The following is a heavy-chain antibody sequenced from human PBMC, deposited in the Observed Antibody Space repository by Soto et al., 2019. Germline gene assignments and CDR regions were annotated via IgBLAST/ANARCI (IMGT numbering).Heavy chain of an antibody. CDR2: INPSGGST. V-gene: IGHV1-46*01. CDR3: ARAYDSSGYYRSPIDF. D-gene: IGHD3-22*01. J-gene: IGHJ4*02. CDR1: GYTFTSSY. Sequence: ASVKVSCKASGYTFTSSYMHWVRQAPGQGLEWMGIINPSGGSTSYAQKFQGRVTMTRDTSTSTVYMELSSLRSEDTAVYYCARAYDSSGYYRSPIDFWGQGTLVTVSS.